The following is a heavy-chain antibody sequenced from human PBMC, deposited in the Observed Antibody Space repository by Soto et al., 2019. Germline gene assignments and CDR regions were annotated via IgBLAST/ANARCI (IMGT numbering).Heavy chain of an antibody. J-gene: IGHJ4*02. CDR2: MNPNSGNS. CDR3: VRGWGRWPHEKPGDY. D-gene: IGHD3-16*01. V-gene: IGHV1-8*01. CDR1: EYTFVNHD. Sequence: QVQLVQSGAELKEPGASVKVSCTASEYTFVNHDINWVRQAPGRGLEWMGWMNPNSGNSGFAQKFQDRVTMTRDTARDTAYMELRNLRSEDTAVYYCVRGWGRWPHEKPGDYWGQGTLVTVS.